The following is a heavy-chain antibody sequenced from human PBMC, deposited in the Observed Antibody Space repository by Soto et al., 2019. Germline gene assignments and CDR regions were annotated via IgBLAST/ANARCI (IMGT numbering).Heavy chain of an antibody. V-gene: IGHV3-74*01. CDR3: VCFECGRTAVVTAMEANGY. CDR1: GFTFSSYW. Sequence: VQLVASAGGLVQPGGSLRLSCAASGFTFSSYWMHWVRQGPGKGLVWVSRVNSDESTTSYADPVKGRFTISRDNAKNTLYLQMSSLRVEDTALYYCVCFECGRTAVVTAMEANGYWGQGTLVTVSS. D-gene: IGHD2-21*02. CDR2: VNSDESTT. J-gene: IGHJ4*02.